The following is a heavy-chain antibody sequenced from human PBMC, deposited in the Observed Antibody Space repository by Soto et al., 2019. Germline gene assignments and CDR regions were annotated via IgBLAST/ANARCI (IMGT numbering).Heavy chain of an antibody. CDR2: ISVSGGST. Sequence: PGGSLRLSCAASGFTFSSYAMSWVRQAPGKGLEWVSAISVSGGSTYYADSVKGRFTISRDNSKNTLYLQMNSLRAEDTAVYYCAKDLEGYCSSTSCYGFDYWGQGTLVTVSS. CDR1: GFTFSSYA. J-gene: IGHJ4*02. D-gene: IGHD2-2*01. V-gene: IGHV3-23*01. CDR3: AKDLEGYCSSTSCYGFDY.